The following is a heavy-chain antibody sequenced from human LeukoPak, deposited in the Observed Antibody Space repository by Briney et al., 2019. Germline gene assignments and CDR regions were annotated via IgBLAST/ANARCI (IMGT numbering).Heavy chain of an antibody. CDR3: AKDMFRSDNSVPLIPPFDY. Sequence: GGTLRLSCAASGFRFSTYAMSWVRQAPGKGLEWVADVSAGGGSTYYADTMKGRFTISRDNSKNTLQLQMNSLRAEDTAVYYCAKDMFRSDNSVPLIPPFDYWGQGTLVTVYS. D-gene: IGHD4-23*01. V-gene: IGHV3-23*01. CDR2: VSAGGGST. J-gene: IGHJ4*02. CDR1: GFRFSTYA.